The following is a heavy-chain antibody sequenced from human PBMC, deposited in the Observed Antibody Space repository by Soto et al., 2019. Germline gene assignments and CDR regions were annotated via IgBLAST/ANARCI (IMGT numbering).Heavy chain of an antibody. CDR1: GFIFDDYA. J-gene: IGHJ6*04. Sequence: DVQLVESGGDSVQPGRSLRLSCAASGFIFDDYAMHWVRQVPGKGLEWVSVISWNGRSVAYAASVKGRFTISRDSAKRSLSLEMRSLTTEDTALYYCAKGADMLDYYYFMDVWGKGTTVTVSS. V-gene: IGHV3-9*01. D-gene: IGHD3-10*02. CDR3: AKGADMLDYYYFMDV. CDR2: ISWNGRSV.